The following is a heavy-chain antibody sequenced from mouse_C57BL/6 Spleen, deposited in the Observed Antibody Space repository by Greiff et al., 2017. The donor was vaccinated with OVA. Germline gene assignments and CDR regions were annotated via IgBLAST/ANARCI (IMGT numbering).Heavy chain of an antibody. Sequence: VQVVESGAELVRPGASVTLSCKASGYTFTDYEMHWVKQTPVHGLEWIGAIDPETGGTAYNQKFKGKAILTADKSSSTAYMELRSLTSEDSAVYYCTGGDGNYDYFDYWGQGTTLTVSS. CDR2: IDPETGGT. D-gene: IGHD2-1*01. CDR3: TGGDGNYDYFDY. CDR1: GYTFTDYE. J-gene: IGHJ2*01. V-gene: IGHV1-15*01.